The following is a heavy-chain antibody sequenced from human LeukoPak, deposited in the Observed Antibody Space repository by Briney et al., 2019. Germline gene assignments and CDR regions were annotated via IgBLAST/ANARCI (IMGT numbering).Heavy chain of an antibody. CDR2: INSGGNT. V-gene: IGHV3-53*01. D-gene: IGHD1-26*01. Sequence: GGSLRLSCAASGFTVSSNYVTWVRQAPGKGLEWVSVINSGGNTYYADSVKGRFTISRDNSKYTLYLQMNSLRAEDTAVYYCAGGVVGTKYFDYWGQGTLVTVSS. CDR1: GFTVSSNY. CDR3: AGGVVGTKYFDY. J-gene: IGHJ4*02.